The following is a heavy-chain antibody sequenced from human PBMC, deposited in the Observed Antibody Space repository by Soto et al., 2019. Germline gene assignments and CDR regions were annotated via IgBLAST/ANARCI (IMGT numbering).Heavy chain of an antibody. D-gene: IGHD3-10*01. CDR3: ARHASITMVRGVKSRALYYFDY. Sequence: SETLSLTCTVSGGSISSGGYSWSWIRQPPGKGLEWIGYIYHSGSTNYNPSLKSRVTISVDTSKNQFSLKLSSVTAADTAVYYCARHASITMVRGVKSRALYYFDYWGQGTLVTVS. V-gene: IGHV4-61*08. J-gene: IGHJ4*02. CDR1: GGSISSGGYS. CDR2: IYHSGST.